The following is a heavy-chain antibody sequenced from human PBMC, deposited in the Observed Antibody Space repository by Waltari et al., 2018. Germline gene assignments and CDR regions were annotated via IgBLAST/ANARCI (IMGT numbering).Heavy chain of an antibody. CDR3: ARVRLEGGDRSFDY. CDR1: GGTFSSYA. CDR2: IIPIFGTG. V-gene: IGHV1-69*05. Sequence: QVQLVQSGAEVKKPGSSVKVSCKASGGTFSSYAISWVRQAPGQGLEWMGGIIPIFGTGNYAQKFQGRVTIPTDESTSTAYMELSSMRSEDTAVYYCARVRLEGGDRSFDYWGQGTLVTVSS. J-gene: IGHJ4*02. D-gene: IGHD2-21*02.